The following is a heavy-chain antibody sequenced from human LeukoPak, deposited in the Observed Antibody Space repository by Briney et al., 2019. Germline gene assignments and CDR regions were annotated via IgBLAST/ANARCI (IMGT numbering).Heavy chain of an antibody. CDR3: AKSTPIDYDFWSGYPKKDY. CDR1: GGTFSSYA. D-gene: IGHD3-3*01. CDR2: IIPIFGTA. J-gene: IGHJ4*02. V-gene: IGHV1-69*13. Sequence: GASVKVSCKASGGTFSSYAISWVRQAPGQGLEWMGGIIPIFGTANYAQKFQGRVTITADESTSTAYMELSSLRSEDTAVYYCAKSTPIDYDFWSGYPKKDYWGQGTLVTVSS.